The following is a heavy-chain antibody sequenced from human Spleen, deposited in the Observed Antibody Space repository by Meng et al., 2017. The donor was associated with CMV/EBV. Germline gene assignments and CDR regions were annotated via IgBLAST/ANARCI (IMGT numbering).Heavy chain of an antibody. Sequence: GESLKISCSTSGFLFSSHSMNWVRQAPGKGLEWVSYISGTSKTIYYADSVKGRFTVSRDNAKNSLYLQMDSLRAEDTALYYCSSPTGHTYARDFYFHHWGQGTLVTVSS. J-gene: IGHJ4*01. CDR3: SSPTGHTYARDFYFHH. CDR2: ISGTSKTI. CDR1: GFLFSSHS. D-gene: IGHD5-18*01. V-gene: IGHV3-48*04.